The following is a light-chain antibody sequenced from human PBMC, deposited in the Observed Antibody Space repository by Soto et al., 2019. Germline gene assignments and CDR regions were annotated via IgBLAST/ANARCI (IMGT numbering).Light chain of an antibody. J-gene: IGLJ1*01. V-gene: IGLV1-44*01. Sequence: QSALTQPXSASGTPGQRVTISCSGSSSNIGSNTVNWYQQLPGTAPTLLIYTNDQRPSGVPDRFSGSRSGTSAPLAISGLHFEDEADYHCSSWDDNLDAVVFGAGTKVTVL. CDR2: TND. CDR3: SSWDDNLDAVV. CDR1: SSNIGSNT.